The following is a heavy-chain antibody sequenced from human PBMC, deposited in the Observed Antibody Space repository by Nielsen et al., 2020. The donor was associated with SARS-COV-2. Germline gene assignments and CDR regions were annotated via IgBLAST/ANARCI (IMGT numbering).Heavy chain of an antibody. Sequence: SATLSLTCAVYLASFGAYYCRCLRQPPGKGLEWIGEVNYRGGTNYNPSLTSRVTISGDTSKNQFSLKLSSVTAADTAVYYCARGAPHYYYYYMDVWGKGTTVTVSS. J-gene: IGHJ6*03. CDR2: VNYRGGT. CDR1: LASFGAYY. V-gene: IGHV4-34*01. CDR3: ARGAPHYYYYYMDV.